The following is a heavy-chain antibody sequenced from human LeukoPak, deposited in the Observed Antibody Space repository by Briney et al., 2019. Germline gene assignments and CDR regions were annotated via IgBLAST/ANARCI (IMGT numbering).Heavy chain of an antibody. V-gene: IGHV4-30-2*02. Sequence: SETLSLTCAVSGGSISSGGYSWSWIRQPPGKGLEWIGYIYHSGSTYYNPSLKSRVTISVDRSKNQFSLKLSSVTAADTAVYYCASIGGRSNYWGQGTLVTVSS. D-gene: IGHD3-16*01. J-gene: IGHJ4*02. CDR1: GGSISSGGYS. CDR3: ASIGGRSNY. CDR2: IYHSGST.